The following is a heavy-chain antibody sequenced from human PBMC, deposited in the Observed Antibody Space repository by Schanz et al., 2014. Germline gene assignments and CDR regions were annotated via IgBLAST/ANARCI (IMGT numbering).Heavy chain of an antibody. Sequence: QVQLVESGGGLFKPGGSLRLSCAGSGFTFADYYMTWIRQAPGKGLEWISYVSSYDTTVSYADSVKGRFTISRDNAKNSVYLQMNSLRGEDTAVYYCARENLNWEAFDIWGQGTVVTVSS. CDR2: VSSYDTTV. D-gene: IGHD7-27*01. V-gene: IGHV3-11*01. CDR1: GFTFADYY. J-gene: IGHJ3*02. CDR3: ARENLNWEAFDI.